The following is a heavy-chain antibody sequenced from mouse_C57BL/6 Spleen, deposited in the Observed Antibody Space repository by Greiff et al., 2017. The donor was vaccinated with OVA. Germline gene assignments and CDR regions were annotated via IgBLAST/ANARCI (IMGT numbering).Heavy chain of an antibody. CDR1: GYTFTDYY. CDR2: IYPGGGNT. V-gene: IGHV1-76*01. Sequence: QVQLKESGAELVRPGASVKLSCKASGYTFTDYYINWVKQRPGQGLEWIARIYPGGGNTYYNEKFKGKATLTAEKSSSTAYMQLSSLTSEDSAVYVGARAYYSNYVWFAYWGQGTLVTVSA. CDR3: ARAYYSNYVWFAY. J-gene: IGHJ3*01. D-gene: IGHD2-5*01.